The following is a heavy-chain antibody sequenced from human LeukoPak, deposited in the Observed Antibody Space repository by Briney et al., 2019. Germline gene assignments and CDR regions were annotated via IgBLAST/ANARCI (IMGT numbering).Heavy chain of an antibody. CDR3: ARGRPPGSSRRFLVQ. D-gene: IGHD3-3*01. J-gene: IGHJ4*02. V-gene: IGHV3-21*06. CDR1: GFTFSSYA. CDR2: MSSGGSYI. Sequence: GGSLRLSCAASGFTFSSYAMTWVRQAPGKGLEWISSMSSGGSYIYYADSRGGRFSISRDNAKDSLFLLMTSLLVEDTAVYYCARGRPPGSSRRFLVQWGQGALVTVSS.